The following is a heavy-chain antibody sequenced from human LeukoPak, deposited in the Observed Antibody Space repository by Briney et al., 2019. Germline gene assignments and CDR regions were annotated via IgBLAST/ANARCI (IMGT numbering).Heavy chain of an antibody. CDR2: INHSGST. J-gene: IGHJ6*03. CDR1: GGSFSGYY. Sequence: SETPSLTCAVYGGSFSGYYWSWIRQPPGKGLEWIGEINHSGSTNYNPSLKSRVTISVDTSKNRFSLKLSSVTAADTAVYYCARQRSGPSGLYYYYYYMDVWGKGTTVTVSS. D-gene: IGHD3-3*01. CDR3: ARQRSGPSGLYYYYYYMDV. V-gene: IGHV4-34*01.